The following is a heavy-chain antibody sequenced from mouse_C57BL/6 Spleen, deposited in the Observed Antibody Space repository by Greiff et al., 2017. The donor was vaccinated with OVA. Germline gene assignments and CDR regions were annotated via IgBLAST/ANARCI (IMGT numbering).Heavy chain of an antibody. CDR3: ARHDYFDY. CDR1: GYTFTSYW. CDR2: IDPSDSET. V-gene: IGHV1-52*01. J-gene: IGHJ2*01. Sequence: VQLQQPGAELVRPGSSVKLSCKASGYTFTSYWMHWVKQRPIQGLEWIGNIDPSDSETHYNQKFKDKATLTVDKSSSTAYMQLSSLTSDDSAVYYCARHDYFDYWGQGTTLTVSS.